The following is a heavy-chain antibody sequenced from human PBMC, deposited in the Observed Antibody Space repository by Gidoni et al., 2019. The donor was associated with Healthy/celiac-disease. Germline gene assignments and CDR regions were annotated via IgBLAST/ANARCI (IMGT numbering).Heavy chain of an antibody. CDR3: ARESKGGFDY. J-gene: IGHJ4*02. CDR2: IWYDGSNK. Sequence: QVQLVESGGGVVQPGRSLRLSCAASGFTFSSHGMHWVRQAPGKGLELVAVIWYDGSNKYYADSVKGRFTISRVNSKNTLYLQMNSLRAEDTAVYYCARESKGGFDYWGQGTLVTVSS. D-gene: IGHD3-16*01. CDR1: GFTFSSHG. V-gene: IGHV3-33*01.